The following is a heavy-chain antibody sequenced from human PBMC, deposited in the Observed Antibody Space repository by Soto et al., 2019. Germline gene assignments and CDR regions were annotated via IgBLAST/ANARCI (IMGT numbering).Heavy chain of an antibody. D-gene: IGHD3-3*01. J-gene: IGHJ4*02. CDR1: GVSISSGNW. CDR3: ARSGYDYWSGPVPSADY. CDR2: IFHDGTA. Sequence: SETLSLTCAVSGVSISSGNWWTWVRQTPQRGLEYIGEIFHDGTANYYPSFERRVAISVDTSKNQFSLKLTSVTAADTAIYFCARSGYDYWSGPVPSADYWGRGTLVTVSS. V-gene: IGHV4-4*02.